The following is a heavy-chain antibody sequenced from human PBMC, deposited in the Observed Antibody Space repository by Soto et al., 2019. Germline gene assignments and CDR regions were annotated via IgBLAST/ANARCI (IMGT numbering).Heavy chain of an antibody. CDR3: ARGEVVDPNWFDP. J-gene: IGHJ5*02. CDR2: IYYSGAT. Sequence: PWETLSLTCSVSVVSIIDSGSFYWNCIRQHPGKGLEWIGYIYYSGATYYNRSLKSRVTMSLDASKNRFSLRLTSVTAADTAMYYCARGEVVDPNWFDPWGQGTLDTVSS. CDR1: VVSIIDSGSFY. D-gene: IGHD2-15*01. V-gene: IGHV4-31*02.